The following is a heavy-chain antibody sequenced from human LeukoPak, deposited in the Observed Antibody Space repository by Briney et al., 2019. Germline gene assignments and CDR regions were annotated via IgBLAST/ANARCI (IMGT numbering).Heavy chain of an antibody. CDR1: GYTFTSYI. CDR3: APTYYYDSSGYYYGLY. V-gene: IGHV1-18*01. Sequence: ASVKVSCKASGYTFTSYIISWVRQAPGQGLEWMGWINAYNGNTDYAQRVQGRVTMTTDTSTSTAYMELRSLRSDDTAVYYCAPTYYYDSSGYYYGLYWGQGTLVTVSS. D-gene: IGHD3-22*01. CDR2: INAYNGNT. J-gene: IGHJ4*02.